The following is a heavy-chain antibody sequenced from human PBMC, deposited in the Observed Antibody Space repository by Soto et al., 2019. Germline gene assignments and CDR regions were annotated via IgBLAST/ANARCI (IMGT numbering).Heavy chain of an antibody. Sequence: QVQLQQSGPGLVKPSQTLSLTCAISGYSVSSNSAAWNWLRQSPSSGLEWLGRTYYRSQWLNDYAVSLRGRIHVNADTSKNQFPLQLNSVTSEDTALYYCARGTIAAGLGSWGQGTLVPGSS. J-gene: IGHJ5*02. D-gene: IGHD6-13*01. CDR3: ARGTIAAGLGS. V-gene: IGHV6-1*01. CDR1: GYSVSSNSAA. CDR2: TYYRSQWLN.